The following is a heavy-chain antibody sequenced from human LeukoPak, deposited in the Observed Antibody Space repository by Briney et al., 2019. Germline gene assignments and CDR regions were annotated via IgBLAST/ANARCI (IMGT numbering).Heavy chain of an antibody. CDR3: ARERTRVPHDAFDI. CDR2: IYYSGST. V-gene: IGHV4-59*01. Sequence: SETLSLTCTVSGGSISSYYWSRIRQPPGKGLEWIGYIYYSGSTNYNPSLKSRVTISVDTSKNQFSLKLSSVTAADTAVYYCARERTRVPHDAFDIWGQGTMVTVSS. D-gene: IGHD3-10*01. J-gene: IGHJ3*02. CDR1: GGSISSYY.